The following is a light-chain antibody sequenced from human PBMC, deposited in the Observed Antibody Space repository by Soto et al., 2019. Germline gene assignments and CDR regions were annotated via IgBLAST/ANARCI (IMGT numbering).Light chain of an antibody. CDR3: SAYTDSSTLVI. CDR1: AVGGYKY. J-gene: IGLJ2*01. V-gene: IGLV2-14*01. Sequence: QSALTQPASVSGSPGQSIPIYCSAVGGYKYVSWYQQHPGKVPKVLIYDVRNRPSGVSNRFSGSKSGNTASLTISGLQAEDEADYYCSAYTDSSTLVIFGGGTKLTVL. CDR2: DVR.